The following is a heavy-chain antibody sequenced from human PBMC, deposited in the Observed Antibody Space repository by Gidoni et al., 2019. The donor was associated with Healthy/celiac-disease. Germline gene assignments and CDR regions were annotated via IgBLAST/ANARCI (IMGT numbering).Heavy chain of an antibody. V-gene: IGHV5-51*01. CDR3: ARVCSGGSCYSDYYYGMDV. CDR1: GYSFTSYW. CDR2: IYPGDSDT. D-gene: IGHD2-15*01. Sequence: EVQLVQSGAEVKKPGESLKISCKGSGYSFTSYWIGGVRQMPGKGLEWLGIIYPGDSDTRYSPSFQGQVTISADKSISTAYLQWSSLKASDTAMYYCARVCSGGSCYSDYYYGMDVWGQGTTVTVSS. J-gene: IGHJ6*02.